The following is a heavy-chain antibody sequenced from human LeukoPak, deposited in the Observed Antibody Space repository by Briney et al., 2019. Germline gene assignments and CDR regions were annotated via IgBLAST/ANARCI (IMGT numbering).Heavy chain of an antibody. Sequence: AGGSLRLSCAASGFTVSSNYMSWVRQAPGKGLEWVSVICSGGGTYYADSVKGRFTISRDTSKNTLCLQMNSLRVVDTAVYYCARSSYDSSGYYYFLDYWGQGTLVTVSS. CDR3: ARSSYDSSGYYYFLDY. J-gene: IGHJ4*02. CDR1: GFTVSSNY. D-gene: IGHD3-22*01. CDR2: ICSGGGT. V-gene: IGHV3-53*01.